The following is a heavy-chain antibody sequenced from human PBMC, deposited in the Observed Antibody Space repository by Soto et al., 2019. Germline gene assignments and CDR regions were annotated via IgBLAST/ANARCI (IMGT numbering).Heavy chain of an antibody. CDR2: IGSAGDS. CDR3: ARGSKGTYGMDV. Sequence: GGSLRLSCAASGYTFRSYDMHWVRQVTGKGLEWVSVIGSAGDSNYAPSVKGRFTISRENAKNSLYLQMNSLRAGDTAAYYCARGSKGTYGMDVWGQGTTVTVSS. V-gene: IGHV3-13*01. J-gene: IGHJ6*02. D-gene: IGHD3-10*01. CDR1: GYTFRSYD.